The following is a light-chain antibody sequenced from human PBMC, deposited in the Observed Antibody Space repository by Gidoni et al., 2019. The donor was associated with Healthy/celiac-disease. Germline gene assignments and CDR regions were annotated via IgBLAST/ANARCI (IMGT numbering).Light chain of an antibody. Sequence: DIQMTQSPSSLSASVGDRVTITCQASQDISNYLNWYQQKPGKVPKLLIYDASNLETGVPSRFSGSGSGTDFTFTISSLQPEDIATYYCQQYDNHPYTFGQGTKLEIK. J-gene: IGKJ2*01. V-gene: IGKV1-33*01. CDR2: DAS. CDR1: QDISNY. CDR3: QQYDNHPYT.